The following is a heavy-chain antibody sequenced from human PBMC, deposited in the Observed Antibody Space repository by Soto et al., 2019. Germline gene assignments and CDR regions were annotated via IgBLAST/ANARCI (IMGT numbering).Heavy chain of an antibody. Sequence: GSLRPSWAASGFTFSSYAMSWVRQAPGKGLEWGSAISGSGGSTYYADSVKGRFTISRDNSKNTLYLQMNSLRAEDTAVSYCAKDDGWELGTCDYWGQGTLVTVSS. CDR2: ISGSGGST. V-gene: IGHV3-23*01. D-gene: IGHD1-26*01. CDR1: GFTFSSYA. J-gene: IGHJ4*02. CDR3: AKDDGWELGTCDY.